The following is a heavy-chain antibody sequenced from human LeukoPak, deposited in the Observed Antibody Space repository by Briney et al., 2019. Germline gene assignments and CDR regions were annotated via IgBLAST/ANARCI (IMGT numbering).Heavy chain of an antibody. Sequence: SETLSLTCTVSGGSISSYYWSWIRQPPGKGLEWIGYIYYGGSTNYNPSLKSRVTISVDTSKNQFSLKLSSVTAADTAVYYCARALYCSGGSCYGPYFDYWGQGTLVTVSS. CDR2: IYYGGST. V-gene: IGHV4-59*01. CDR1: GGSISSYY. CDR3: ARALYCSGGSCYGPYFDY. J-gene: IGHJ4*02. D-gene: IGHD2-15*01.